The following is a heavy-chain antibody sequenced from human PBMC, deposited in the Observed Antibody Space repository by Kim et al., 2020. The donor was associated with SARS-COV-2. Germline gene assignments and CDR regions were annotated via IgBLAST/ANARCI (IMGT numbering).Heavy chain of an antibody. D-gene: IGHD6-6*01. CDR3: ARDGGRPRRAFDI. J-gene: IGHJ3*02. Sequence: SETLSLTCTVSGGSISSYYWSWIRQPAGKGLEWIGHIYTIGSTNYNPSLKSRVTMSVDTSKNQVSLRLTPVTAADTAVYYCARDGGRPRRAFDICGQGT. V-gene: IGHV4-4*07. CDR2: IYTIGST. CDR1: GGSISSYY.